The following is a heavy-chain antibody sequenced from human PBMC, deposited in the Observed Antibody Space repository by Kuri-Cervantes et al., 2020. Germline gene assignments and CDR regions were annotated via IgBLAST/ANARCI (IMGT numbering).Heavy chain of an antibody. Sequence: GGSLRLSCAASGFTFDDYAMHWVRQAPGKGLEWVSGISWNSVNIGYADSVKGRFTISRDNAKNSLYLQMNSLRAEDTALYYCTKDIFTMVRGVIETWGQGILVTVSS. J-gene: IGHJ5*02. CDR2: ISWNSVNI. V-gene: IGHV3-9*01. CDR3: TKDIFTMVRGVIET. CDR1: GFTFDDYA. D-gene: IGHD3-10*01.